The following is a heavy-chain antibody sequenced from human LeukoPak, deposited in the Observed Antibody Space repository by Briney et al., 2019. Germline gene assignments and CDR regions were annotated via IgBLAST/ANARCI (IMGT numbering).Heavy chain of an antibody. CDR2: ISTSSDTI. CDR1: GFTFSSYS. V-gene: IGHV3-48*01. D-gene: IGHD3-22*01. Sequence: GGSLRLSCAASGFTFSSYSMNWVRQAPGKGLEYVSYISTSSDTIYYADSVKGRFTISRDNSKNTLYLQMNSLGAEDTAVYYCAKMAYDSSGYPYWGQGTLVTVSS. J-gene: IGHJ4*02. CDR3: AKMAYDSSGYPY.